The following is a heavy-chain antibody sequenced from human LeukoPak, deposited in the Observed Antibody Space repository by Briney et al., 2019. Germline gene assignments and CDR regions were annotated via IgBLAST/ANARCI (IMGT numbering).Heavy chain of an antibody. Sequence: GGSLRLSCAASGFTFSSYGMHWVRQAPGKGLEWVAFIRYDGSNKYYADSVKGRFTISRDNSKNTLYLQMNSLRAEDTAVYYCAKDERTYCSSTSCYIGGYWGQGTLVTVSS. CDR3: AKDERTYCSSTSCYIGGY. CDR2: IRYDGSNK. V-gene: IGHV3-30*02. J-gene: IGHJ4*02. D-gene: IGHD2-2*02. CDR1: GFTFSSYG.